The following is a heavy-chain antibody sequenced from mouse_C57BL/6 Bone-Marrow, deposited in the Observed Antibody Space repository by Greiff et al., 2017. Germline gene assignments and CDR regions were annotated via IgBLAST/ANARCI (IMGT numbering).Heavy chain of an antibody. V-gene: IGHV1-76*01. CDR2: IYPGSGNT. D-gene: IGHD2-1*01. Sequence: QVQLQQSGAELVRPGASVKLSCKASGYTFTDYSINWVKQRPGQGLEWIARIYPGSGNTYYNEKFKGKATLTAEKSSSTAYMQLSSLTSEDSAVYFCALERVYGNYVWYFDVWGTGTTVTVSS. J-gene: IGHJ1*03. CDR1: GYTFTDYS. CDR3: ALERVYGNYVWYFDV.